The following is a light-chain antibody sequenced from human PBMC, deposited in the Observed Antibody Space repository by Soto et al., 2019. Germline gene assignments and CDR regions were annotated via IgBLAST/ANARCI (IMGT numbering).Light chain of an antibody. V-gene: IGLV1-47*01. CDR1: SSNIGSAY. Sequence: QSVLTQPPSASGTPGQTVTISCSGSSSNIGSAYIYWYQHLPGTAPKLLIYRNNQRPSGVPDRFSASKSGTSASLAISGLRSEDDADYYCAAWDDSFVVLGGGTKLTV. CDR3: AAWDDSFVV. CDR2: RNN. J-gene: IGLJ2*01.